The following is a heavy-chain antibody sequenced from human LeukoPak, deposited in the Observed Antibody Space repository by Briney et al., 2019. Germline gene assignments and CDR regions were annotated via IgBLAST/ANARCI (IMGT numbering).Heavy chain of an antibody. Sequence: GGSLRLSCAASGFAFADYAIHWVRQGPGGGLEWVSLTSGDGGTTYYADSVKGRFTISRDNSKNSLFLQMNSLRTEDTALYYSAKDMVWGWYFDLWGRGTLVTVSS. CDR1: GFAFADYA. CDR2: TSGDGGTT. J-gene: IGHJ2*01. V-gene: IGHV3-43*02. D-gene: IGHD7-27*01. CDR3: AKDMVWGWYFDL.